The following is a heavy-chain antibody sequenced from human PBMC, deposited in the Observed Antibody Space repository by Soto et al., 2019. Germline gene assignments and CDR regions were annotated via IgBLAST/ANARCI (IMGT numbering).Heavy chain of an antibody. CDR1: GGSISSGGYY. D-gene: IGHD2-21*02. CDR3: ARDSVTATPTGYWYFDL. J-gene: IGHJ2*01. CDR2: IYYSGST. Sequence: QVQLQESGPGLVKPSQTLSLTCTVSGGSISSGGYYWSWIRQHPGKGLEWIGYIYYSGSTYYNPSLKSRVTISVDASKNQFSLKLSSVTAADTAVYYCARDSVTATPTGYWYFDLWGRGTLVTVSS. V-gene: IGHV4-31*03.